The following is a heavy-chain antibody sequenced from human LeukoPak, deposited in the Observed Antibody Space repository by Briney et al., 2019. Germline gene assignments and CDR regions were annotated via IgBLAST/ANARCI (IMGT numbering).Heavy chain of an antibody. D-gene: IGHD5-24*01. V-gene: IGHV4-61*02. CDR3: ARDKVEMATHFDY. J-gene: IGHJ4*02. CDR1: GGSISSGGYY. Sequence: PSQTLSLTCTVSGGSISSGGYYWSWIRQPAGKELEWIGRIYTSGSTNYNPSLKSRVTISVDTSKNQFSLKLSSVTAADTAVYYCARDKVEMATHFDYWGQGTLVTVSS. CDR2: IYTSGST.